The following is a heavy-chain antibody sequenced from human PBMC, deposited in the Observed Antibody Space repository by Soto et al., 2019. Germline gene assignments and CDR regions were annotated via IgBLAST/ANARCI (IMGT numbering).Heavy chain of an antibody. Sequence: GALRLSCATSGFSISSSYMNWVRQAPGKGLEWVSVSYSAGNTYYADSVRGRFTISRDSSKNTLYLQMTRLRAEDTALYFCTSGHDYDSSGGYYFEYWGQGTLVTVYS. D-gene: IGHD3-22*01. V-gene: IGHV3-53*01. J-gene: IGHJ4*02. CDR1: GFSISSSY. CDR2: SYSAGNT. CDR3: TSGHDYDSSGGYYFEY.